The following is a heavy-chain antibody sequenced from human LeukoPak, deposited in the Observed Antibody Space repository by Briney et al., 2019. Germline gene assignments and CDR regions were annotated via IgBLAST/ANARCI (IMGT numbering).Heavy chain of an antibody. J-gene: IGHJ6*04. CDR3: ARADVLLWFGERILRGYYYGMDV. D-gene: IGHD3-10*01. Sequence: GSLRLSCAASGFTFSSYEMNWVRQAPGKGLEWVSYISSSGSTIYYPDSVKGRFTISRDNAKNSLYLQMNSLRAEDTAVYYCARADVLLWFGERILRGYYYGMDVWGKGTTVTVSS. CDR1: GFTFSSYE. V-gene: IGHV3-48*03. CDR2: ISSSGSTI.